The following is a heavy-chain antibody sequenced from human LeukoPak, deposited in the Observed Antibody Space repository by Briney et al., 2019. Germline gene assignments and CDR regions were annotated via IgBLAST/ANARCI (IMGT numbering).Heavy chain of an antibody. CDR3: ARFRGSGWYSFDL. D-gene: IGHD6-19*01. CDR1: GYTFTGYY. CDR2: INPNSGGT. J-gene: IGHJ5*02. Sequence: ASVKVSCKASGYTFTGYYMHWVRQAPGQGLEWMGWINPNSGGTNYAQKFQGWVTMSSDTSISTAYMELSSLRSDDTAVYYCARFRGSGWYSFDLWGQGTLVTVSS. V-gene: IGHV1-2*04.